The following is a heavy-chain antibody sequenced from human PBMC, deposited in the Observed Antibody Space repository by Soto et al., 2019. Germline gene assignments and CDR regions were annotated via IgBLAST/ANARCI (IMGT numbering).Heavy chain of an antibody. CDR2: IPNTENKK. J-gene: IGHJ3*02. V-gene: IGHV3-30-3*01. Sequence: GSVRLSCVASGFTFSSYGMHWVRQAPGKGLEWVAVIPNTENKKYYADSVKGRFTISRDNSQNTLFLQMDSLMSEDTAMYYCARTAGGRVRGALDIWGQGTMVTVSS. CDR3: ARTAGGRVRGALDI. D-gene: IGHD6-13*01. CDR1: GFTFSSYG.